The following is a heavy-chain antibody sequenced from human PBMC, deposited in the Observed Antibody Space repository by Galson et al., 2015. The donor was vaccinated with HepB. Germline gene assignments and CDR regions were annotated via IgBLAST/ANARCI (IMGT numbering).Heavy chain of an antibody. J-gene: IGHJ4*02. CDR2: FDPEDGET. CDR3: ATVRRNWNDRYWYFDY. D-gene: IGHD1-1*01. V-gene: IGHV1-24*01. CDR1: GYTLTELS. Sequence: SVKVSCKVSGYTLTELSMHWVRQAPGKGLEWMGGFDPEDGETIYAQKFQGRVTMTEDTSTDTAYMELSSLRSEDTAVYYCATVRRNWNDRYWYFDYWGQGTLVTVSS.